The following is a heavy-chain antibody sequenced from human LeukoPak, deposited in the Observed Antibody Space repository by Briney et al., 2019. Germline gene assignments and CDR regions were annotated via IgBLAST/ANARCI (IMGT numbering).Heavy chain of an antibody. Sequence: PSETLSLTCTVSGGSISSSNYYWGWIRQPPGKGLEWIGNIFYSGSTYYSPSLRSRVTISLDTSRNQFSLKLSSVTAADTAVYYCASFTVITQFWGQGILVTVSS. CDR1: GGSISSSNYY. V-gene: IGHV4-39*07. J-gene: IGHJ4*02. CDR3: ASFTVITQF. CDR2: IFYSGST. D-gene: IGHD4-23*01.